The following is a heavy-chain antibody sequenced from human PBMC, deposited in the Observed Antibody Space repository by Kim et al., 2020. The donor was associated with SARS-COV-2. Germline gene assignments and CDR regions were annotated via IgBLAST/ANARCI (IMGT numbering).Heavy chain of an antibody. CDR3: ARGEGYSFGNDY. V-gene: IGHV4-59*13. CDR1: CGSISSFF. Sequence: SETLSLTCTVSCGSISSFFWSWIRQPPGKGLEWIGYIYYSGTSGSTNYNPSLKSRVSISVDTSKNHFSLKLSSVTAADTAVYYCARGEGYSFGNDYWGQGILVTVSS. D-gene: IGHD5-18*01. J-gene: IGHJ4*02. CDR2: IYYSGTSGST.